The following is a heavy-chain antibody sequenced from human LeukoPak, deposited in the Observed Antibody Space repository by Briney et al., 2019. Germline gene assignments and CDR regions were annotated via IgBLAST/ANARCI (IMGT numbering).Heavy chain of an antibody. CDR3: ARGSDTAMVLFYYFDY. J-gene: IGHJ4*02. D-gene: IGHD5-18*01. CDR2: ISSSSSDI. V-gene: IGHV3-21*01. CDR1: GFTFSSYT. Sequence: GGSLRLSCAASGFTFSSYTMNWVRQAPGKGLEWVSSISSSSSDIYYADSVKGRFTISRDNAKNSLYLQMNTLRAEDTAVYYCARGSDTAMVLFYYFDYWGQGTLVTVSS.